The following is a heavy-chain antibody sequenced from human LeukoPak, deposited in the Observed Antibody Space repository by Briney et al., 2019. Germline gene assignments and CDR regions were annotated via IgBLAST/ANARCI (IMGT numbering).Heavy chain of an antibody. V-gene: IGHV3-21*01. Sequence: GGSLRLSCAASGSTFSSYSMNWVRQAPGKGLEWVSSISSSSYIYYADSVKGRFTISRDNAKNSLYLQMNSLRAEDTAVYYCARVTAYLDFDYWGQGTLVTVSS. CDR1: GSTFSSYS. J-gene: IGHJ4*02. CDR2: ISSSSYI. CDR3: ARVTAYLDFDY. D-gene: IGHD5-18*01.